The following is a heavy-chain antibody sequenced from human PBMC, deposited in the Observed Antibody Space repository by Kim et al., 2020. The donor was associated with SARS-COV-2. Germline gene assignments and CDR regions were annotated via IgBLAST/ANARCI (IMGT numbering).Heavy chain of an antibody. CDR1: GYTFSTHT. CDR2: LRTGSGQT. J-gene: IGHJ4*02. V-gene: IGHV1-3*04. CDR3: ARQTYFPGNADWDF. Sequence: ASVKVSCKASGYTFSTHTIHWVRQAPGQSLEWLGWLRTGSGQTKYLQKFKGRVTFTSDTSASTAHMELTSLSSEDTAVYYCARQTYFPGNADWDFWGQGSLVTVSP. D-gene: IGHD3-9*01.